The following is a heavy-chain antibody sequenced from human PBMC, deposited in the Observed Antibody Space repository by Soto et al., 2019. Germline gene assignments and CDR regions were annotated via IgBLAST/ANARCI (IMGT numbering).Heavy chain of an antibody. CDR2: VWYDGSNE. D-gene: IGHD6-19*01. Sequence: QVQLVESGGGVVQSGGYLKLSCAASGLAFDAYNIHWVRQAPGKGLEWVAFVWYDGSNEYYSDAVKGRFTVSRDNSKNSLYLELNSLRAEDTAVYYCVRDLYKSGWTGTFDIWGQGTRVTVSS. V-gene: IGHV3-33*01. J-gene: IGHJ3*02. CDR3: VRDLYKSGWTGTFDI. CDR1: GLAFDAYN.